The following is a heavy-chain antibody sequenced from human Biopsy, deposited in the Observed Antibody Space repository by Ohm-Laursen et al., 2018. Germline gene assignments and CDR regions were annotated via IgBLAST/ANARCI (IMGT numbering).Heavy chain of an antibody. D-gene: IGHD1-1*01. J-gene: IGHJ4*02. CDR1: GYSLTELS. CDR2: FAPENGRI. Sequence: ASVKVSCKVSGYSLTELSMHWVRQAPGQGLEWMGGFAPENGRIVYSQKFQGRDTMTEDTSTSTAYMEVWRLRSDDTAVYYCAADINVWNVNYWGQGTQVIVSS. CDR3: AADINVWNVNY. V-gene: IGHV1-24*01.